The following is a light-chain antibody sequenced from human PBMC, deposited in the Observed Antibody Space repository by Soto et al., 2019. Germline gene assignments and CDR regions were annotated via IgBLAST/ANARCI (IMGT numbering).Light chain of an antibody. J-gene: IGLJ1*01. V-gene: IGLV1-44*01. CDR1: SSNIGNNP. CDR2: TND. CDR3: AAWDGSLSAYV. Sequence: QSVLAQPPSASVTPGQRVTVSCSGTSSNIGNNPVNWFQQLPGTAPKLLIYTNDQRPSGVPDRFSGSKSGTSASLAIGGLQSEDEADYYCAAWDGSLSAYVFGTGTKLTVL.